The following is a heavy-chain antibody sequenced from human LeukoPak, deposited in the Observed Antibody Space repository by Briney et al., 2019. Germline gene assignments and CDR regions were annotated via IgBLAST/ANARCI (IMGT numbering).Heavy chain of an antibody. D-gene: IGHD6-13*01. V-gene: IGHV3-48*03. CDR3: ARVGSLAAAAGPYYYYYMDV. CDR1: GFTFSSYE. Sequence: GGSLRLSCAASGFTFSSYEMNWVRQAPGEGLEWVSYISSSTSTIYYADSMKGRFTISRDNTKNSLYLQMNSLRAEDTAVYYCARVGSLAAAAGPYYYYYMDVWGKGTTVTVSS. CDR2: ISSSTSTI. J-gene: IGHJ6*03.